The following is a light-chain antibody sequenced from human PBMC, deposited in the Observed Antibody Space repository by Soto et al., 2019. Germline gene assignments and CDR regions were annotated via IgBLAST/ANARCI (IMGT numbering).Light chain of an antibody. Sequence: AIQMTQSPSSLSASVGDRVTLTCRASQGIRNDLGWFQQKPGKAPKLLIYAASSLQSGVPSRFSGSGSGTDFTLTISSLQPEDFATYYCLQDYNYPWTVGQGTKVDIK. CDR1: QGIRND. CDR3: LQDYNYPWT. CDR2: AAS. V-gene: IGKV1-6*01. J-gene: IGKJ1*01.